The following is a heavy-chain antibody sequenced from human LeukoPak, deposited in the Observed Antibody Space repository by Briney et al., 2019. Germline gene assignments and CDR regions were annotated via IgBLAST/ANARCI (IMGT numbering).Heavy chain of an antibody. CDR2: ISSSSSYI. CDR3: ARSRPADNDAFDI. J-gene: IGHJ3*02. Sequence: GGSLRLSCAASGFTFSSYAMSWVRQAPGKGLEWVSSISSSSSYIYYADSVKGRFTISRDNAKNSLYLQMNSLRAEDTAVYYCARSRPADNDAFDIWGQGTMVTVSS. D-gene: IGHD2-15*01. CDR1: GFTFSSYA. V-gene: IGHV3-21*01.